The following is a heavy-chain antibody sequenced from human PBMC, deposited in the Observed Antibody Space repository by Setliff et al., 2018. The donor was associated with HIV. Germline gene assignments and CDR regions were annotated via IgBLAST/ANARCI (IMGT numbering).Heavy chain of an antibody. CDR2: IYYSGST. Sequence: PSETLSRTCTVSGGSVSSSDYYWGWIRQPPGKGLEWIGSIYYSGSTYFTPSLTSRVTLSVDTSRNHFSLKLSSVTAADTAVYYCARHGLAGATVDYWGQGTLVTVSS. CDR3: ARHGLAGATVDY. CDR1: GGSVSSSDYY. J-gene: IGHJ4*02. D-gene: IGHD1-26*01. V-gene: IGHV4-39*01.